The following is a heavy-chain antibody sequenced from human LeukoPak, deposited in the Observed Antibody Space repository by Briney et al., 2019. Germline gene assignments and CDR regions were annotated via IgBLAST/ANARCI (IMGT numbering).Heavy chain of an antibody. CDR2: MNPNSGNT. D-gene: IGHD4-17*01. Sequence: ASVKVSCKASGYTFASYDINWVRQATGQGLEWMGWMNPNSGNTGYAQKFQGRVTMTRSTSISTAYMELSSLRSEDTAVYYCARRPRDYGDYGNWFDPWGQGTLVTVSS. J-gene: IGHJ5*02. V-gene: IGHV1-8*01. CDR3: ARRPRDYGDYGNWFDP. CDR1: GYTFASYD.